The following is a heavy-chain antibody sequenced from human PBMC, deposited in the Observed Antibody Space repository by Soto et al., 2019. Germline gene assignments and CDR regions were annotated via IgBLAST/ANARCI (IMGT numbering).Heavy chain of an antibody. V-gene: IGHV4-39*01. CDR1: GDSITSHDFY. CDR2: ITHSGDT. J-gene: IGHJ5*01. Sequence: SETLSLTCTVSGDSITSHDFYWGWVRRPPGQGLEWIGTITHSGDTFYNPPLKGRLTMSLDASKNQFSMRLTSVTAADAAVYLRARKMPGISTYFGWLSPLTSWCHGIQVSVS. D-gene: IGHD3-9*01. CDR3: ARKMPGISTYFGWLSPLTS.